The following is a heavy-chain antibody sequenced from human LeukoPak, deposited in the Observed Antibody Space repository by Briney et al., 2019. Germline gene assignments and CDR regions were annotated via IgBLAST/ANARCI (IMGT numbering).Heavy chain of an antibody. V-gene: IGHV3-30*04. Sequence: AGGSLRLSCAASGFTFSNYPIHWVRQAPGKGLEWVAVISFDGANTFYADSVKGRFTISRDNAKNTLYLQMNSLRAEDTAVYYCARGGSSSWYGSWGQGTLVTVSS. CDR3: ARGGSSSWYGS. J-gene: IGHJ4*02. D-gene: IGHD6-13*01. CDR1: GFTFSNYP. CDR2: ISFDGANT.